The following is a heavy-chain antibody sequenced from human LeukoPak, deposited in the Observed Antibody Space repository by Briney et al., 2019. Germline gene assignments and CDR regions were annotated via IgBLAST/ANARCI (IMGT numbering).Heavy chain of an antibody. D-gene: IGHD4-17*01. J-gene: IGHJ6*03. CDR1: GFTFSSYS. Sequence: SGGSLRLSCAGSGFTFSSYSMNWVRQAPGKGLEWVSSISSSSSYIYYADSVKGRFTISRDNAKNSLYLQMNSLRAEDTAVYYCARVTTVTYYYYYYYMDVWGKGTTVTISS. CDR3: ARVTTVTYYYYYYYMDV. CDR2: ISSSSSYI. V-gene: IGHV3-21*01.